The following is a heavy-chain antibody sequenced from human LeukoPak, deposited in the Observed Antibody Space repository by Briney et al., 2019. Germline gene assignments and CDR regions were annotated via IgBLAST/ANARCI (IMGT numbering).Heavy chain of an antibody. CDR2: LYIGRET. CDR1: DVSISNDY. V-gene: IGHV4-4*07. J-gene: IGHJ4*02. Sequence: SETLSLTCTVSDVSISNDYWTWIRQPAGKGLEWIGRLYIGRETDYNPSLKSRVTMSVDTSNSQFSLRLTSVTAADTATYYCARESRVLIGDGYYLDSWGPGTLITVSS. CDR3: ARESRVLIGDGYYLDS. D-gene: IGHD3-3*01.